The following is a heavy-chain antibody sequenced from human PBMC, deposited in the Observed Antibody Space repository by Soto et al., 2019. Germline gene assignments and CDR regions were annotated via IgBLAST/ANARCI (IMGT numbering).Heavy chain of an antibody. V-gene: IGHV1-69*02. CDR3: ARGTDYGDSRLRY. CDR2: IIPILGIA. J-gene: IGHJ4*02. CDR1: GGTFSSYT. Sequence: QVQLVQSGAEVKKPGSSVKVSCEASGGTFSSYTISWVRQAPGQGLEWMGRIIPILGIANYAQKIQGRVTITGDKSTNTAYMELSSLRSDDTAVYYCARGTDYGDSRLRYWGQGTLVTVSS. D-gene: IGHD4-17*01.